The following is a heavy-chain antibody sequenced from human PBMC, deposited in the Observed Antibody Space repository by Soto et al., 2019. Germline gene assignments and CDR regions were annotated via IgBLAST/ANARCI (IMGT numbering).Heavy chain of an antibody. CDR3: TTDRPYTIFGVDYYYGMDV. J-gene: IGHJ6*02. CDR1: GFTFSNAW. Sequence: GGSLRLSCAASGFTFSNAWMNWVRQAPGKGLEWVGRIKSKTDGGTTDYAAPVKGRFTISRDDSKNTLYLQMNSLKTEDTAVYYCTTDRPYTIFGVDYYYGMDVWGQGTTVTVSS. V-gene: IGHV3-15*07. CDR2: IKSKTDGGTT. D-gene: IGHD3-3*01.